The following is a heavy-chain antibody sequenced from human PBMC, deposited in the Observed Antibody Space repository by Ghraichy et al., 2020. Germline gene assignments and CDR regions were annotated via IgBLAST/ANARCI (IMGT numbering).Heavy chain of an antibody. D-gene: IGHD6-19*01. V-gene: IGHV4-59*01. Sequence: SETLSLTCTVSGGSINTYYWSWIRQPPGKGLEWIGYIYYSGSTNYNPSLESRVTISVDTSKNQFSLKLSSVTAADTAVYYCARGGSGPEWLVFRYLGQGTLVTVSS. CDR3: ARGGSGPEWLVFRY. J-gene: IGHJ4*02. CDR2: IYYSGST. CDR1: GGSINTYY.